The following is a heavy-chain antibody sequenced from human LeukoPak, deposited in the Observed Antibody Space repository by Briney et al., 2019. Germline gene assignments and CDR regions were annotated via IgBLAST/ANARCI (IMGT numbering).Heavy chain of an antibody. V-gene: IGHV3-30-3*01. CDR2: ISYDGSNK. D-gene: IGHD6-19*01. J-gene: IGHJ3*02. Sequence: GRSLRLSCAASGFTFSSYAMHWVRQAPGKGLEWVAVISYDGSNKYYADSVKGRFTISRDNSKNTLYLQMNSLRAEDTAAYYCASPISGQSFDIWGQGTMVTVSS. CDR1: GFTFSSYA. CDR3: ASPISGQSFDI.